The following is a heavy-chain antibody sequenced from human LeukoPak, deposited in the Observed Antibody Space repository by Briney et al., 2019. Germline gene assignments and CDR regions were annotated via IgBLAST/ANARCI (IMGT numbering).Heavy chain of an antibody. D-gene: IGHD6-13*01. CDR3: AAIAAAGKRGFDP. CDR2: INHNGGT. V-gene: IGHV4-34*01. CDR1: SGSFSDYC. Sequence: SETLSLTCVVYSGSFSDYCWKYIRQPPGKGLGWIGRINHNGGTNYNPSLKSRVTISVDTSKNQFSLKLSSVTAADTAVYYCAAIAAAGKRGFDPWGQGTLVTVSS. J-gene: IGHJ5*02.